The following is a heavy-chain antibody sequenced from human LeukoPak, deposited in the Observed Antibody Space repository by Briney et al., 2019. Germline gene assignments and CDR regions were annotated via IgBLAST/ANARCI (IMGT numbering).Heavy chain of an antibody. CDR3: ARHWSHSVAQFGRSCWFDP. Sequence: PSETLSLTCIVSGGSISGYYWSWIRQPAGKGLEWIGHMDTSGHTNYNSSLMSRVTMSVDTSKNQFSLRLTSVTAADTAVYYCARHWSHSVAQFGRSCWFDPWGQGTLVTVSS. CDR1: GGSISGYY. J-gene: IGHJ5*02. CDR2: MDTSGHT. V-gene: IGHV4-4*07. D-gene: IGHD2-15*01.